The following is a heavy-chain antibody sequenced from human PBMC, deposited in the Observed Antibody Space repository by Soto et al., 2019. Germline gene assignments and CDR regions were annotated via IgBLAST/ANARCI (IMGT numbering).Heavy chain of an antibody. V-gene: IGHV4-30-2*01. CDR1: GGSISSGGYS. Sequence: LTCAVSGGSISSGGYSWSWIRQPPGKGPEWIGYIYHSGSTYYNPSLKSRVTISVDRSKNQFSLKLSSVTAADTAVYYCARYQTTVTSYDYWGQGTLVTVSS. D-gene: IGHD4-17*01. J-gene: IGHJ4*02. CDR2: IYHSGST. CDR3: ARYQTTVTSYDY.